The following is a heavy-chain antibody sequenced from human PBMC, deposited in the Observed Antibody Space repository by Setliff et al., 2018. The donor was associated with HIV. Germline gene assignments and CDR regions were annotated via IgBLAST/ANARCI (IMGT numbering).Heavy chain of an antibody. CDR3: AGGKDTSSYSPSHYYYYMDV. D-gene: IGHD2-2*01. CDR1: GGTFSNYY. J-gene: IGHJ6*03. CDR2: INHYGAT. Sequence: KTSETLSLTCTVYGGTFSNYYWSWIRQPPGKGLQWIGEINHYGATYYNPSLRGRVTISTDTSKNQFSLTLTSVTAADTAVYYCAGGKDTSSYSPSHYYYYMDVWGKGTTVTVSS. V-gene: IGHV4-34*01.